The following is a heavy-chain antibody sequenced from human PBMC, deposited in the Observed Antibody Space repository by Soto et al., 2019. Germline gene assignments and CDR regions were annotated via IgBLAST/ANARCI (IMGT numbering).Heavy chain of an antibody. Sequence: EVQLVESGGGLVQPGRYLRLSCAASGFTFDDYAMHWVRQAPGKVLEWISGISWDSGTLGYADSVKGRFIIYREDAKNSLDLQMNSLRGEETAVYYCAQGRYTTMAIPFDKWGQGTLVTVSA. CDR3: AQGRYTTMAIPFDK. CDR2: ISWDSGTL. J-gene: IGHJ5*02. CDR1: GFTFDDYA. V-gene: IGHV3-9*01. D-gene: IGHD2-2*02.